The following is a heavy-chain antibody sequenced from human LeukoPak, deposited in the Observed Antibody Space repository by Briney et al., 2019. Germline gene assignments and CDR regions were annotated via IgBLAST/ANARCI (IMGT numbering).Heavy chain of an antibody. D-gene: IGHD2-15*01. CDR1: GFTFSRYG. V-gene: IGHV3-7*01. Sequence: PGGSLRLSCAASGFTFSRYGMSWARQAPGKGLEWVANIEQDGSEKYYVDSVKGRFTISRDNAKNSLYLQMNSLRAEDTAVYYCAREFCSGANCYPMGAFDMWGQGTMVTVSS. CDR3: AREFCSGANCYPMGAFDM. J-gene: IGHJ3*02. CDR2: IEQDGSEK.